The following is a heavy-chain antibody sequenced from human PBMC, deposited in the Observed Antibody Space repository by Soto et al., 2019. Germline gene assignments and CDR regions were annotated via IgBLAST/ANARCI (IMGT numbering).Heavy chain of an antibody. J-gene: IGHJ5*02. CDR3: ARDAGRGGSGNYYPNWFDP. CDR2: ISAYNGDT. Sequence: ASVKVSCKASGYTFSSYGITWVRQAPGQGLEWMGWISAYNGDTNYAQKLQGRVTMTTDTSTNTAYMDLTSLRSDDTAVYYCARDAGRGGSGNYYPNWFDPWGQGTLVTVSS. D-gene: IGHD3-22*01. V-gene: IGHV1-18*01. CDR1: GYTFSSYG.